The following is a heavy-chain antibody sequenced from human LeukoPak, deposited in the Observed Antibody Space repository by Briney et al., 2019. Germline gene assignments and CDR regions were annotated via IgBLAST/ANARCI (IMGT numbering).Heavy chain of an antibody. D-gene: IGHD3-10*01. CDR3: ARPSGSYFKDYFDD. Sequence: NRGESLKISCKGSGYSFTSYWIAWVRQMPGKGLEWMGIIYPGDSDTRYSPSFQGQVTISADKSISTAYLQWSSLKASDTAMYYCARPSGSYFKDYFDDWGQGTLVTVSS. CDR1: GYSFTSYW. J-gene: IGHJ4*02. CDR2: IYPGDSDT. V-gene: IGHV5-51*01.